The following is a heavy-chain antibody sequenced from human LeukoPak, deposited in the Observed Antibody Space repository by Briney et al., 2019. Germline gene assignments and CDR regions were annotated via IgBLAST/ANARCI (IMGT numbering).Heavy chain of an antibody. V-gene: IGHV3-23*01. CDR3: AKDREYYYGSGSYYFDY. J-gene: IGHJ4*02. CDR2: IGSGGEST. CDR1: GFTFSSFA. D-gene: IGHD3-10*01. Sequence: GGSLRLSCSASGFTFSSFAMSWVRQAPGKGLEWVSAIGSGGESTYYADSVKGRFTISRDNSKNTLYLQMNSLRAEDTAVYYCAKDREYYYGSGSYYFDYWGQGTLVTVSS.